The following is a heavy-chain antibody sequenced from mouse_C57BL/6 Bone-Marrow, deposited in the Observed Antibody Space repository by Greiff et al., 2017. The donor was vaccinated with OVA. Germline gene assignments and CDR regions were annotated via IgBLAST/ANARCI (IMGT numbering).Heavy chain of an antibody. V-gene: IGHV5-6*01. D-gene: IGHD1-1*01. J-gene: IGHJ2*01. CDR1: GFTFSSYC. CDR2: ISSGGGCT. Sequence: EVLLVESGGDLVKPGGSLKLSCAASGFTFSSYCMSWVRQTPGKRLEWVATISSGGGCTYYTDSVKGRSTISRDKAENTAYMQMSSLKSEDTAVYYCARHIATVVAQFDYWGQGTTLTVSS. CDR3: ARHIATVVAQFDY.